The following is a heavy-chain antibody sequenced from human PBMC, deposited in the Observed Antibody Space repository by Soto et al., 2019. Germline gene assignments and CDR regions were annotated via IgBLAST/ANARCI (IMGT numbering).Heavy chain of an antibody. CDR2: IYYSGST. Sequence: SETLSLTCTVSGGSISSYYWSWIRQPPGKGLEWIGYIYYSGSTNYNPSLKSRVTISVDTSKNHFSLKLSSLTAADTAVYYCARRHVVVVAATRGDAFDIWGQGTMVTVSS. V-gene: IGHV4-59*08. D-gene: IGHD2-15*01. CDR3: ARRHVVVVAATRGDAFDI. CDR1: GGSISSYY. J-gene: IGHJ3*02.